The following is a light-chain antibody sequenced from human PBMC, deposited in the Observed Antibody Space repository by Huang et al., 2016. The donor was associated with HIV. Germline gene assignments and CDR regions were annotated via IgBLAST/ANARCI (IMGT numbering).Light chain of an antibody. CDR1: QDTGND. V-gene: IGKV1-6*01. J-gene: IGKJ1*01. Sequence: AIQMTQSPASPSASVGDRVTITCRASQDTGNDLGWYQQRLGKAPILLVSTASHLQSGVPSSFTGSGSGTDFTLSISGLQPEDVATYYCHREYTYPWTFGQGTKVEI. CDR3: HREYTYPWT. CDR2: TAS.